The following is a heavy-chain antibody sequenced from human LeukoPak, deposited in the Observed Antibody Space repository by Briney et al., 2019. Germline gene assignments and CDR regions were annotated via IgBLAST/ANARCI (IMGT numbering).Heavy chain of an antibody. V-gene: IGHV4-61*02. CDR1: GSAISSDSYH. Sequence: SETLSLTCTVSGSAISSDSYHWSWIRPPAGLGLEWLGRIYSSSSTNYNPSLKSRVTISEDTSKMQFSQKLIPVTAAETAVYYCARTYSGSFDSYFDYWGQGTLVTVSS. J-gene: IGHJ4*02. CDR2: IYSSSST. D-gene: IGHD1-26*01. CDR3: ARTYSGSFDSYFDY.